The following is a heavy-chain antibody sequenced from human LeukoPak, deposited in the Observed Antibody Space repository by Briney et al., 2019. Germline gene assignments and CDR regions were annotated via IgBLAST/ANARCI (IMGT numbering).Heavy chain of an antibody. J-gene: IGHJ4*02. CDR3: ARDPAGHGRYFDY. V-gene: IGHV4-4*07. CDR2: IHTSGTT. CDR1: GGSSSNYF. D-gene: IGHD1-14*01. Sequence: SETLSLTCTVSGGSSSNYFCTWLRQSAGAGLECIGRIHTSGTTHYNPSLKSRVSMSVDTSKNEFSLRLNSVTAADTAVYYCARDPAGHGRYFDYWGQGALVTVSS.